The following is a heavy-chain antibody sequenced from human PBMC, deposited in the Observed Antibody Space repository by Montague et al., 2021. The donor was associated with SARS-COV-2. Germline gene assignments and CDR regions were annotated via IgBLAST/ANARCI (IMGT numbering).Heavy chain of an antibody. CDR1: GFSLSTSGMC. CDR3: ARIWGATRGDAFDI. Sequence: PALVKPTQTLTLTCTFSGFSLSTSGMCVSWIRQPPGKALEWLALIDCDDDKYYSTSLKTRLTISKDTSKNQVVLTMANMDPVDTATYYCARIWGATRGDAFDIWGQGTMVTVSS. J-gene: IGHJ3*02. CDR2: IDCDDDK. D-gene: IGHD1-26*01. V-gene: IGHV2-70*01.